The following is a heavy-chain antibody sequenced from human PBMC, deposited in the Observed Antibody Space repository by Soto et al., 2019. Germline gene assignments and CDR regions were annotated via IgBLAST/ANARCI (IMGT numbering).Heavy chain of an antibody. J-gene: IGHJ5*02. D-gene: IGHD6-13*01. V-gene: IGHV3-21*01. CDR2: ISSSSSYI. Sequence: PGGSLRLSCAASGFTFSSYSMNWVRQAPGKGLEWVSSISSSSSYIYYADSVKGRFTISRDNAKNSLYLQMNSLRAEDTAVYYCARDPAQVEPQPQSAPNWFDPWGQGTLVTVSS. CDR3: ARDPAQVEPQPQSAPNWFDP. CDR1: GFTFSSYS.